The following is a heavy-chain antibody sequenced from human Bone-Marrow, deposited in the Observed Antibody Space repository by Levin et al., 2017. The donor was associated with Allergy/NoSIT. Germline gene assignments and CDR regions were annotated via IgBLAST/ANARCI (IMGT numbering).Heavy chain of an antibody. CDR2: IWYDVTNI. CDR3: ARGIWNRDYYMDV. CDR1: GFTFSTYT. V-gene: IGHV3-33*08. J-gene: IGHJ6*03. D-gene: IGHD1-1*01. Sequence: GESLKISCAASGFTFSTYTMHWVRRAPGKGLDWVALIWYDVTNILFVFVGSFLFTISRDNSGNTLNLQMDSLRPEDSAVYFCARGIWNRDYYMDVWARGTTVTVSS.